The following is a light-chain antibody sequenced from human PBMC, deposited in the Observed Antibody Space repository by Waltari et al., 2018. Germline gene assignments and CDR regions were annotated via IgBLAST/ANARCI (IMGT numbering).Light chain of an antibody. V-gene: IGLV4-69*01. J-gene: IGLJ3*02. CDR2: VNSDGSH. Sequence: QLVLTQSPSASASLGASVKLTCTLRSGHTSNVLTWLQQQPGKGPRFVMKVNSDGSHSKGDEIPDRVSSSRSGAERYLSISSLQSEDDADYYCQTGGHGTWVVGGGTKVTVL. CDR3: QTGGHGTWV. CDR1: SGHTSNV.